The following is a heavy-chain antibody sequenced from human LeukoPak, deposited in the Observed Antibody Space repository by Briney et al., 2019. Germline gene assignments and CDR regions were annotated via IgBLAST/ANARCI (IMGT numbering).Heavy chain of an antibody. D-gene: IGHD3-9*01. CDR3: ARDPTRGYDILTGLSP. J-gene: IGHJ5*02. V-gene: IGHV3-30*04. Sequence: GRSLRLSCAASGFTFSSYAMHWVRQAPGKGLEWVAVISYDGSNKYYADSVKGRFTISRDNSKNTLYLQMNSLRAEDTAAYYCARDPTRGYDILTGLSPWGQGTLVTVSS. CDR1: GFTFSSYA. CDR2: ISYDGSNK.